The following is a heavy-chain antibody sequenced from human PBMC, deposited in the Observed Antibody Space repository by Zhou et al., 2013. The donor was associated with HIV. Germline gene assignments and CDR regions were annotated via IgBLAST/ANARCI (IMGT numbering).Heavy chain of an antibody. D-gene: IGHD4-4*01. J-gene: IGHJ3*02. CDR1: GYTFTSYY. CDR3: ARVTKVTKLGDRDAFDI. CDR2: INPSGGST. V-gene: IGHV1-46*03. Sequence: QVQLVQSGAEVKKPGASVKVSCKASGYTFTSYYMHWVRQAPGQGLEWMGIINPSGGSTSYAQKFQGRVTMTRDTSTSTVYMELSSLRSEDTAVYYCARVTKVTKLGDRDAFDIWGQGTMVTVSS.